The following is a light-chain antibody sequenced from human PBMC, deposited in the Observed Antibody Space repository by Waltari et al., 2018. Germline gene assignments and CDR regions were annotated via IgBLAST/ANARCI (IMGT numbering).Light chain of an antibody. V-gene: IGKV3-11*01. Sequence: ESVLTQSPPTLSLSPGARATLPCRASQSVRSYLAWYQQKPGQAPRLLIYEASNRATGIPARFSGSGSGTDFTLTISSLEPEDVAVYYCQQRSNWPLTFGGGTKVEI. J-gene: IGKJ4*01. CDR3: QQRSNWPLT. CDR2: EAS. CDR1: QSVRSY.